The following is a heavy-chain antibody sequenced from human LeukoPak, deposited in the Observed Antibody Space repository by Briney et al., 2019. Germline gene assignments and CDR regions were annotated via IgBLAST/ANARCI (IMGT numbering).Heavy chain of an antibody. V-gene: IGHV4-39*01. D-gene: IGHD5-24*01. CDR3: ATAINSYGYNWFLDY. J-gene: IGHJ4*02. Sequence: SETLSLTCTVSGGSISSSNYYWGWIRQSPGKGLEWIGTIYFSGSTSYNPSLRSRVTISVDTSKNQFSLKLSSVTASDTAIYYCATAINSYGYNWFLDYWGQGTLVTVSS. CDR1: GGSISSSNYY. CDR2: IYFSGST.